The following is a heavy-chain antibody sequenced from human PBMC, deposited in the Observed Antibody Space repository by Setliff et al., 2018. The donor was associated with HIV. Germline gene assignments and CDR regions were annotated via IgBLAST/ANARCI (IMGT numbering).Heavy chain of an antibody. CDR3: ASSPIAAPTYYFDY. Sequence: SETLSLTCSVSDGSISGHYWSWIRQPPGKGLEWIGSLSYTGSTYYNPSLKSRVTISADTSKNQFSLKLNSVTAADTAVYYCASSPIAAPTYYFDYWGQGTLVTVSS. V-gene: IGHV4-59*05. D-gene: IGHD6-6*01. CDR2: LSYTGST. J-gene: IGHJ4*02. CDR1: DGSISGHY.